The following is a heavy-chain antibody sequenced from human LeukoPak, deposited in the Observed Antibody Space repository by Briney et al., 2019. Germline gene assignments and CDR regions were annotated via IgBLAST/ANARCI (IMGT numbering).Heavy chain of an antibody. CDR3: ARRVTDSSGWLFDY. CDR2: ISGSGGST. D-gene: IGHD6-25*01. J-gene: IGHJ4*02. Sequence: GSLRLSCAASGFTFSSYAMSWVRQAPGKGLEWVSAISGSGGSTYYADSVKGRFTISRDNSKNTVYLQMNSLRAEDTAVYYCARRVTDSSGWLFDYWGQGALVTVSS. CDR1: GFTFSSYA. V-gene: IGHV3-23*01.